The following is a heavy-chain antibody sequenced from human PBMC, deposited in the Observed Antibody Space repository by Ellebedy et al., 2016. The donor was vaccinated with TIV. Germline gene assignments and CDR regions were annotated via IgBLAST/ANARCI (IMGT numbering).Heavy chain of an antibody. CDR1: GYTFTSYY. J-gene: IGHJ4*02. CDR3: ARERSHGSGSYYLDY. V-gene: IGHV1-46*01. Sequence: ASVKVSCXASGYTFTSYYMHWVRQAPGQGLEWMGIINLSGGSTSYAQKFQGRVTMTRDTSTSTVYMELSSLRSEDTAVYYCARERSHGSGSYYLDYWGQGTLVTVSS. D-gene: IGHD3-10*01. CDR2: INLSGGST.